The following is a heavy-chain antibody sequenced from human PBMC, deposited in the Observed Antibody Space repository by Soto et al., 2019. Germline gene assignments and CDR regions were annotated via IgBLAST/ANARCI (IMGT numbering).Heavy chain of an antibody. J-gene: IGHJ3*02. CDR1: GGSLSNYN. CDR2: IYSNGKA. V-gene: IGHV4-4*07. CDR3: ARERTYQLSGDDTLDI. Sequence: SEPRSLTCTVSGGSLSNYNWNWVRQSTGKGLEWIGRIYSNGKAYYNPSLKSRVTMSLDTLNNQVSLRLSSVTAADTAKYYCARERTYQLSGDDTLDIWGLGTMVTVS. D-gene: IGHD2-2*01.